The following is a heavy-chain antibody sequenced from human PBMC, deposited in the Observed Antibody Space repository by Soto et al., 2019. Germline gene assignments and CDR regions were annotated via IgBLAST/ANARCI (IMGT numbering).Heavy chain of an antibody. D-gene: IGHD3-10*01. V-gene: IGHV3-23*01. Sequence: PGGSLRLSCAASGFTFSSYAMSWVRQAPGKGLEWVSAISGSGGSTYYADSVKGRFTISRDNSKNTLYLQMNSLRAEDTAVYYCAIPDEPGYGSGSSPPYYYYYGMHVWGQGTTVTVSS. J-gene: IGHJ6*02. CDR3: AIPDEPGYGSGSSPPYYYYYGMHV. CDR2: ISGSGGST. CDR1: GFTFSSYA.